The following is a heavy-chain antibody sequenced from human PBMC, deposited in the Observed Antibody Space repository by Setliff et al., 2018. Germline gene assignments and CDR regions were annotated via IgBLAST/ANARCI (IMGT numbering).Heavy chain of an antibody. V-gene: IGHV2-5*01. D-gene: IGHD6-13*01. Sequence: SGPTLVNPTQTLTLTCTFSGFSLSTSGVGVGWIRQPPGKALEWLALIYWNDDKRYSPSLKTRLTISTHTSKNQVVLTMTNMDPVDTATYYCARTTTGIAAAPFDYWGQGTLVTVSS. CDR3: ARTTTGIAAAPFDY. CDR1: GFSLSTSGVG. J-gene: IGHJ4*02. CDR2: IYWNDDK.